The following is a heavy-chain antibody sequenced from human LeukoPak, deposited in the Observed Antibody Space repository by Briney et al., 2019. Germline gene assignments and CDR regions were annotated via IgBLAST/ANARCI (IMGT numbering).Heavy chain of an antibody. D-gene: IGHD5-24*01. V-gene: IGHV3-7*04. CDR3: TRVGYIDEGIDY. CDR2: IKQDGSKR. Sequence: GGSLRLSCVASGFPFSSYWMTWVRQAPGKGLEWVANIKQDGSKRSYVDSVKGRFTISRDNAKNSLYLQTNSLRAEDTAIYYCTRVGYIDEGIDYWGQGTLVTVSS. CDR1: GFPFSSYW. J-gene: IGHJ4*02.